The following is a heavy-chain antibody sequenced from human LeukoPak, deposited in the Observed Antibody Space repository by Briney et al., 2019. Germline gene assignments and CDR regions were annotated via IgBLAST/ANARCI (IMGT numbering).Heavy chain of an antibody. CDR1: GYFSTGYY. D-gene: IGHD3-22*01. Sequence: PSETLSLTCSVSGYFSTGYYWSWIRHPPGKGLEWIGEINHSGSTDYSPSLKSRVTISVDTSKNQFSLKLSSVTAADTAVYYCASRPRYFYDSSGNYYVKGYFDYWGQGALVTVSS. CDR3: ASRPRYFYDSSGNYYVKGYFDY. V-gene: IGHV4-34*01. J-gene: IGHJ4*02. CDR2: INHSGST.